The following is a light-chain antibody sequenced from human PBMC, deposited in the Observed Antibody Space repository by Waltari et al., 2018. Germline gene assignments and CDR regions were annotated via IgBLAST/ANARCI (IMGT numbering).Light chain of an antibody. CDR1: QSITKRY. Sequence: VLTPSTGHLSLSPGEIATLSCRASQSITKRYFAWYQQKPGQAPRLLIYGASSRAAGIPDRFSGSGSGTDFTLTISGLEPEDSAVYYCQQYGSSVMYTFGQGTKLEIK. V-gene: IGKV3-20*01. CDR2: GAS. CDR3: QQYGSSVMYT. J-gene: IGKJ2*01.